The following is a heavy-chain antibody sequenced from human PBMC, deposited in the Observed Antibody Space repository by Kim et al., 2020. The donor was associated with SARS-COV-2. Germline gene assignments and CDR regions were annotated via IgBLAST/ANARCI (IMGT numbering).Heavy chain of an antibody. D-gene: IGHD3-10*01. Sequence: GESLKISCKGSGYSFTSYWISWVRQMPGKGLEWMGRIDPSDSYTNYSPSFQGHVTIPADKSISTAYLQWSSLKASDTAMYYCARHDRIEWFGEFPPPYYYYYGMDVWGQGTTVTVSS. CDR2: IDPSDSYT. J-gene: IGHJ6*02. V-gene: IGHV5-10-1*01. CDR1: GYSFTSYW. CDR3: ARHDRIEWFGEFPPPYYYYYGMDV.